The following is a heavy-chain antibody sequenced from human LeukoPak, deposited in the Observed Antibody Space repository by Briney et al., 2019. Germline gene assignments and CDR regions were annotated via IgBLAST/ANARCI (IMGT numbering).Heavy chain of an antibody. CDR1: GGSVSSDSYY. J-gene: IGHJ4*02. CDR3: TRANYYDSTGYLPVVYPSDY. V-gene: IGHV4-31*03. Sequence: SETLSLTCTVSGGSVSSDSYYWSWIRQDPAKGLEWIGYIYHSGSTYYNPALKSRVTISLDTSKNQFSLKFRSVTAADTAVYYCTRANYYDSTGYLPVVYPSDYWGQGTLVTVSS. CDR2: IYHSGST. D-gene: IGHD3-22*01.